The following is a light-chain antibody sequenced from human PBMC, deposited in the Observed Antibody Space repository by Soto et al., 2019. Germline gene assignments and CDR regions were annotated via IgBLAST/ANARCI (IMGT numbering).Light chain of an antibody. CDR1: QSIGRW. CDR2: DAS. CDR3: QQDYSYWT. V-gene: IGKV1-5*01. Sequence: DIQMTQSPSTLSASVGDTVTVTCRASQSIGRWLAWYQQKPGKAPKLLIFDASTLENGVPARFSGSRSGPEFSLTISSLQPDDFATYCCQQDYSYWTFGQGTKVEIK. J-gene: IGKJ1*01.